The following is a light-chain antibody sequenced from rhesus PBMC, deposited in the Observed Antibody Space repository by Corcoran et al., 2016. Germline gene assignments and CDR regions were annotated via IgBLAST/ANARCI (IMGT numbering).Light chain of an antibody. Sequence: DIQMTQSPSSLSASVGDRVTITCRASQGISSWLAWYQQKPGKAPKLLIYKASSLHTGVPSRFSGSGAGTHFTLTISRLQPEDFATYSCQQHNSAPYCVGQGTKVEIK. J-gene: IGKJ2*01. CDR1: QGISSW. CDR3: QQHNSAPYC. CDR2: KAS. V-gene: IGKV1-21*01.